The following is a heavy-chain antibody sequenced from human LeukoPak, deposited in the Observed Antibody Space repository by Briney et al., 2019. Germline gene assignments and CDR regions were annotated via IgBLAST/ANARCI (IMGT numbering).Heavy chain of an antibody. J-gene: IGHJ4*02. CDR1: GFTFSSYA. CDR2: ISSNGGST. V-gene: IGHV3-64D*06. D-gene: IGHD6-13*01. Sequence: GGSLRLSCSASGFTFSSYAMHWVRQAPGKGLEYVSAISSNGGSTYYADSVKGRFTISRDNSKNTLYLQMSSLRAEDTAVYYCVKDRVYSSSWYWFDYWGQGTLVTVSS. CDR3: VKDRVYSSSWYWFDY.